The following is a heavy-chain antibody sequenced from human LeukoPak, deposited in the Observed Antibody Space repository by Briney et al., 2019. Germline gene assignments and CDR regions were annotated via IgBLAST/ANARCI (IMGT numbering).Heavy chain of an antibody. CDR3: ARVPLYCYDSSGYPEHYYYYYMDV. D-gene: IGHD3-22*01. CDR1: GYTFTSYG. J-gene: IGHJ6*03. V-gene: IGHV1-18*01. Sequence: ASVKVSCKASGYTFTSYGISWVRQAPGQGLEWMGWISAYNGNTNYAQKLQGRVTMTTDTSTSTAYMELRSLRSDDTAVYYCARVPLYCYDSSGYPEHYYYYYMDVWGKGTTVTVSS. CDR2: ISAYNGNT.